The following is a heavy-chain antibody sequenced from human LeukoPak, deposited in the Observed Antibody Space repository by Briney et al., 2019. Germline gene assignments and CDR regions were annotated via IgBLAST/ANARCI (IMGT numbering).Heavy chain of an antibody. CDR2: ISSTISYL. Sequence: GGSLRLSCAASGFTFSSYSMNXXXXXXXXXXXXXXSISSTISYLYYAHSAKGGFTISRDNAKNSLYLQMNSLRAEDTAVYYCARAGGYGDTRGDYWGQGTLVTVSS. CDR1: GFTFSSYS. D-gene: IGHD4-17*01. V-gene: IGHV3-21*01. CDR3: ARAGGYGDTRGDY. J-gene: IGHJ4*02.